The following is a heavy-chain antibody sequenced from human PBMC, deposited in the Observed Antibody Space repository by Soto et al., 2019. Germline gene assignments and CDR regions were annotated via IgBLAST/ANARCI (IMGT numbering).Heavy chain of an antibody. Sequence: GGSLRLSCAASGFTFSSYAISWVRQAPGKGLEWVSAISGIGGSTYYADSVKGRFTISRDNSKNTRYLQMSSLRAEDTAVYYCAKAIAAADWFDPWGQGTLVTVS. CDR1: GFTFSSYA. V-gene: IGHV3-23*01. D-gene: IGHD6-13*01. CDR3: AKAIAAADWFDP. CDR2: ISGIGGST. J-gene: IGHJ5*02.